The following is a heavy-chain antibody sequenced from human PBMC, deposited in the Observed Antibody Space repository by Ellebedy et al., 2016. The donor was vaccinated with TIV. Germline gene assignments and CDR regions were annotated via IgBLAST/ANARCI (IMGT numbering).Heavy chain of an antibody. V-gene: IGHV3-33*01. D-gene: IGHD4-11*01. Sequence: PGGSLRLSCAASGFTFSSYGMHWVRQAPGKGLEWVALIWYVGNNKYYADSVKGRFTISRDNSKNTLYLQMNSLRAEDTAVYHCARDKGAVTTTLHFDYWGQGTLVTVSS. J-gene: IGHJ4*02. CDR3: ARDKGAVTTTLHFDY. CDR2: IWYVGNNK. CDR1: GFTFSSYG.